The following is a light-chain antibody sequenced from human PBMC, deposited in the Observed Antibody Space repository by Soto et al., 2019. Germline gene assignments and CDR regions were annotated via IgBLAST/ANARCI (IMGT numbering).Light chain of an antibody. J-gene: IGKJ2*01. CDR1: QSVRSGY. CDR2: GAS. CDR3: HHYGSSPPRT. Sequence: EIVLTQTPGTLSLSPGERATLSCRASQSVRSGYIAWYQHKEGQPPRLLIYGASSRATGIPDRFSGSGSGTDFTLTISRLEHEDFAVYYCHHYGSSPPRTFGQGTKLEIK. V-gene: IGKV3-20*01.